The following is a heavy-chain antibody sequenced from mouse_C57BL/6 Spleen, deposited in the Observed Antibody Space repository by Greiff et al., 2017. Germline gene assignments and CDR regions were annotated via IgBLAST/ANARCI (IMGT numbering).Heavy chain of an antibody. Sequence: VQLKESGAELVKPGASVKLSCTASGFNIKDYYMHWVKQRTEQGLEWIGRIDPEDGETKYAPNFQGKATITADTSSNTAYLQLSSLTSEDTAVYYCARDTTVGYYAMDYWGQGTSVTVSS. CDR2: IDPEDGET. CDR1: GFNIKDYY. D-gene: IGHD1-1*01. J-gene: IGHJ4*01. CDR3: ARDTTVGYYAMDY. V-gene: IGHV14-2*01.